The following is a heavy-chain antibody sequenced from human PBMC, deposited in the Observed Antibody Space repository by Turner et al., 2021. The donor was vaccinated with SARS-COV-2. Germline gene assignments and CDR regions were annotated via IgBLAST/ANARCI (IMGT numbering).Heavy chain of an antibody. CDR1: GVSISNYC. D-gene: IGHD3-3*01. V-gene: IGHV4-59*01. J-gene: IGHJ5*02. CDR2: ICYSGST. CDR3: ARFKLGSGYNWFDP. Sequence: QVQLQESGPGLVKPSETLSLACTASGVSISNYCWSWIRKSPEKGLEWIAYICYSGSTHHNPSLKSRVTISLDTSRNQVSLKLISVTAADTAVYYCARFKLGSGYNWFDPWGQGTLVTVSS.